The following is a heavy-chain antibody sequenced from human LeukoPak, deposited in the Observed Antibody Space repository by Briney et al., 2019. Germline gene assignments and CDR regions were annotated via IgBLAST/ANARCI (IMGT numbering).Heavy chain of an antibody. Sequence: SETLSLTCTVSGGSISSYYWSWIRQPPGKGLEWIGYIYYSGSTNYNPSLKSRVTISVDTSKNQFSLKLSSVTAADTAVYYCARFGGYSYGYSYYWFDPWGQGTLDTVSS. D-gene: IGHD5-18*01. J-gene: IGHJ5*02. CDR1: GGSISSYY. CDR3: ARFGGYSYGYSYYWFDP. V-gene: IGHV4-59*01. CDR2: IYYSGST.